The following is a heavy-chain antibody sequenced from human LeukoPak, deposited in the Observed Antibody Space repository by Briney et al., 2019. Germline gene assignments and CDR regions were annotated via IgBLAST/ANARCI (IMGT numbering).Heavy chain of an antibody. V-gene: IGHV1-46*01. CDR2: INPSGGST. D-gene: IGHD6-6*01. J-gene: IGHJ3*02. Sequence: ASVKVSCKASGYTFTSYYMHWVRQAPGQGLEWMGIINPSGGSTSYAQKFQGRVTMTRDMSTSTVYMELSSLRSEDTAVYYCAREEYLTPDAFDIWGQGTMVTVS. CDR1: GYTFTSYY. CDR3: AREEYLTPDAFDI.